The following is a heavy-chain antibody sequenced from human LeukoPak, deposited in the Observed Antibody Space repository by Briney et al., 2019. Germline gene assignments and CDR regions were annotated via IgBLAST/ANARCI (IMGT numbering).Heavy chain of an antibody. CDR3: ARGEVTFDY. Sequence: SETLSLTCGVYGGSFSGYYWSWIRQPPGKGLEWIGEINHSGSTNYNPSLKSRVTISVDTSKNQFSLKLSSVTAADTAVYYCARGEVTFDYWGQGTLVTVSS. CDR1: GGSFSGYY. J-gene: IGHJ4*02. CDR2: INHSGST. V-gene: IGHV4-34*01. D-gene: IGHD2-21*02.